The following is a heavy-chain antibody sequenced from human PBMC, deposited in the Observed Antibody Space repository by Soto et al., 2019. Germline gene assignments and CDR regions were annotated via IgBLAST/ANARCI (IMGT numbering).Heavy chain of an antibody. D-gene: IGHD3-22*01. J-gene: IGHJ4*02. CDR3: ARQGDYYDSSGYQDDFDY. CDR1: GGSISSSSYY. Sequence: SETLSLTCTVSGGSISSSSYYWGWIRQPPGEGLEWIGSIYYSGSTYYNPSLKSRVTISVDTSKNQFSLKLSSVTAADTAVYYCARQGDYYDSSGYQDDFDYWGQGTLVTVSS. V-gene: IGHV4-39*01. CDR2: IYYSGST.